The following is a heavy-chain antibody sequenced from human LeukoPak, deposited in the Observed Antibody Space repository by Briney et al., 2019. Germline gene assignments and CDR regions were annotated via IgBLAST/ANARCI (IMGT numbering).Heavy chain of an antibody. CDR1: GFTFGDYA. J-gene: IGHJ4*02. CDR3: TRLGSSRFDWLLGY. Sequence: PGGSLRLSCTASGFTFGDYAISWVRQAPGKGLEWLGFIRGKDNDGTTAYAASVEGRFIISRDDSKSIAYLQMNSPKTEDTAVYYCTRLGSSRFDWLLGYWGQGTLVTVSS. CDR2: IRGKDNDGTT. D-gene: IGHD3-9*01. V-gene: IGHV3-49*04.